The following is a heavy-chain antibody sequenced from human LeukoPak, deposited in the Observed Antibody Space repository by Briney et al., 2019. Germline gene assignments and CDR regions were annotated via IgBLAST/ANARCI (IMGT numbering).Heavy chain of an antibody. CDR1: GGSISSYY. CDR3: ARAHYDFWSGPPGYFDY. CDR2: IYYSGST. D-gene: IGHD3-3*01. Sequence: PSETLSLTCTVSGGSISSYYWSWIRQPPGKGLEWIGYIYYSGSTNYNPSLKSRVTISVDTSKNQFSLKLSSVTAADTAVYYCARAHYDFWSGPPGYFDYWGQGTLVTVSS. V-gene: IGHV4-59*08. J-gene: IGHJ4*02.